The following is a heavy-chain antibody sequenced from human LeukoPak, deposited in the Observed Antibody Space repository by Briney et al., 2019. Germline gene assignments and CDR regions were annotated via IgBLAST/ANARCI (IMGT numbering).Heavy chain of an antibody. J-gene: IGHJ4*02. V-gene: IGHV3-74*01. CDR2: INTDGTVT. CDR1: GFTFSKYW. D-gene: IGHD6-19*01. CDR3: ATKQWLAPPPDS. Sequence: GGSLRLSCAASGFTFSKYWMLWVRQAPGKGLESVSRINTDGTVTTYADSAKGRFTVSRDNAGNTMFLQMNSVRDEDTAVYYCATKQWLAPPPDSWGQGTPVTVSS.